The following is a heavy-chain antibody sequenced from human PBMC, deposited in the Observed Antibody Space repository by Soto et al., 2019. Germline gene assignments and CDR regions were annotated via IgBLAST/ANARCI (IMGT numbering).Heavy chain of an antibody. Sequence: GASVKVSCKASGGTFSSYAISWVRQAPGQGLEWLGGIIPIFGTANYAQKFQVRVTITADESTSTAYMELSSLRSEDTAVYYCARDRIVGATPGNYYYYGMDVWGQGTTVTVSS. J-gene: IGHJ6*02. CDR1: GGTFSSYA. CDR2: IIPIFGTA. V-gene: IGHV1-69*13. D-gene: IGHD1-26*01. CDR3: ARDRIVGATPGNYYYYGMDV.